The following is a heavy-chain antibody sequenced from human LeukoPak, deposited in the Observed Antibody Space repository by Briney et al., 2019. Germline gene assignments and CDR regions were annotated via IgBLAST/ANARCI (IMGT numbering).Heavy chain of an antibody. J-gene: IGHJ3*02. CDR2: ISSSSSYI. V-gene: IGHV3-21*01. Sequence: PGGSLRLSCAASGFTFSSYSMNWVRQAPGKGLEWVSSISSSSSYIYYADSVKGRFTISRQNAKNSLFLQMNSLRAEDTAVYYRARHRSGGSQDDAFDIWGQGTMVTVSS. CDR1: GFTFSSYS. CDR3: ARHRSGGSQDDAFDI. D-gene: IGHD2-15*01.